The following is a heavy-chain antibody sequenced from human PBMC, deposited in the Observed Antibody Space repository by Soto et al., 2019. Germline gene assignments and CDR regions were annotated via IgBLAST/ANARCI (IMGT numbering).Heavy chain of an antibody. V-gene: IGHV1-69*13. CDR1: GGTFSSYA. D-gene: IGHD6-6*01. J-gene: IGHJ4*02. Sequence: GASVKVSCKASGGTFSSYAIIWVRQAPGQGLEWMGGIIPIFGTANYAQKFQGRVTITADESTSTAYMELSSLRSEDTAVYYCAREGGSSDYFDYWGQGALVTVSS. CDR3: AREGGSSDYFDY. CDR2: IIPIFGTA.